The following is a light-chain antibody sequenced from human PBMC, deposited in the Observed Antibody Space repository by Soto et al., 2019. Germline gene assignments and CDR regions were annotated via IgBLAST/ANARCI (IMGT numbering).Light chain of an antibody. CDR2: TGS. CDR1: QGIKNW. Sequence: DSQMTQSPSYVSASVGDRVTITCRASQGIKNWLAWYQQKPGKAPNLLIYTGSSLQSGVPSRFSGSGSGTDFTLTINSLQPEDFATYYCQHAASFPTTFGQGTRMQTK. J-gene: IGKJ5*01. V-gene: IGKV1-12*01. CDR3: QHAASFPTT.